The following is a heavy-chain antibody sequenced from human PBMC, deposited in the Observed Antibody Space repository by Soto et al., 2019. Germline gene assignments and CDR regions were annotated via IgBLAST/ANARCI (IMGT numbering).Heavy chain of an antibody. CDR2: IYYSGST. J-gene: IGHJ4*02. Sequence: SETLSLTCAVSGGSISSGDYYWSWIRQPPGKGLEWIGYIYYSGSTYHNPSLKSRVTISVDTSKNQFSLKLSSVTAADTAVYYCARVLGNYYSLRYFDYWGQGTLVTVSS. V-gene: IGHV4-30-4*01. D-gene: IGHD3-10*01. CDR1: GGSISSGDYY. CDR3: ARVLGNYYSLRYFDY.